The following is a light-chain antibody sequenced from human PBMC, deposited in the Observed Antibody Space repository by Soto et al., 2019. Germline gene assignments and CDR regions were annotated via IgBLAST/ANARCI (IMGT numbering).Light chain of an antibody. CDR2: GNS. V-gene: IGLV1-40*01. CDR3: QSYDSSLSGYV. CDR1: SSNIGAGYD. J-gene: IGLJ1*01. Sequence: QSVLTQPPSVSGAPGQRVTISCTGSSSNIGAGYDVHWYQQLPGTAPKLLIYGNSNRPSGVPDRFSGSKSGTSVSLAITGXXXXXXXXXXCQSYDSSLSGYVFGTGTKVTV.